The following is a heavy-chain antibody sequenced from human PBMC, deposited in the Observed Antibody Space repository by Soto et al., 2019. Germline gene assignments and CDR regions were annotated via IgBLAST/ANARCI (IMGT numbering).Heavy chain of an antibody. D-gene: IGHD6-13*01. J-gene: IGHJ4*02. CDR1: GGSISRSSYY. CDR2: IYYSGST. V-gene: IGHV4-39*01. Sequence: SETLSLTCTVSGGSISRSSYYWGWIRQPPGKGLEWIGSIYYSGSTYYNPSLKSRVTISVDTSKNQFSLKLSSVTVADTAVYYYARRVGRARFDYWGQGTQVTVS. CDR3: ARRVGRARFDY.